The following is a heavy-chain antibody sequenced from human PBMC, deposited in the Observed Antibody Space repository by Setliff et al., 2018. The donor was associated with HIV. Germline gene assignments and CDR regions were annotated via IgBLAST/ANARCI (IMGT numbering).Heavy chain of an antibody. V-gene: IGHV4-31*03. Sequence: PSETLSLTCTVSNDSITSGDFYWSWIRQHPGKGLEWIGSIYYSGTTFFSGTAFYSPSAYSSPSLRSRLTLSIDTSQNHFSLKLTSVTDADTAIYYCARDGTRQMWGSDYFRYYYIEFWDKGTTVTVSS. CDR3: ARDGTRQMWGSDYFRYYYIEF. CDR2: IYYSGTTFFSGTAFYSPSA. D-gene: IGHD1-7*01. J-gene: IGHJ6*03. CDR1: NDSITSGDFY.